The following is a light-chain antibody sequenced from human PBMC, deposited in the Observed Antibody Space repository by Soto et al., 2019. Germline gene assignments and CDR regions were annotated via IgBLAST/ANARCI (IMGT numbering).Light chain of an antibody. CDR2: AAS. V-gene: IGKV1-39*01. J-gene: IGKJ5*01. CDR1: QSISSY. Sequence: DIQMTQSPSSLSASVGDRVTITCRASQSISSYLNWYQQKQGKXPKXXIYAASSLQSGVPSRFSGSGSGTDFTITISSLQPEDFETYYCQQGYSTPITFGQGTRLEIK. CDR3: QQGYSTPIT.